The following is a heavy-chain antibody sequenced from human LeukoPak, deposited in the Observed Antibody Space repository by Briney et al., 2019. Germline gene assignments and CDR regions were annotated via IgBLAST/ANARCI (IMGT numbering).Heavy chain of an antibody. CDR1: GGSISSSSYY. J-gene: IGHJ4*02. CDR2: MYSSGST. CDR3: ARRGGSGRSFDY. V-gene: IGHV4-39*01. Sequence: PSETLSLTCTVSGGSISSSSYYWGWIHQPPGKGLEWIGSMYSSGSTYYNPSLKSRVTISVDTSKNQFSLNLSSVPASDTAVYYCARRGGSGRSFDYWGQGILVTVSS. D-gene: IGHD3-10*01.